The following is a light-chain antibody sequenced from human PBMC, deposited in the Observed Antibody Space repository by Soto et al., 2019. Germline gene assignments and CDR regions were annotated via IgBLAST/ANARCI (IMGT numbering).Light chain of an antibody. CDR2: EVS. CDR1: SSDVGGYKY. CDR3: SSYTSAQTYV. J-gene: IGLJ1*01. V-gene: IGLV2-14*03. Sequence: QSVLTQPASVSGSPGQSITISCTGTSSDVGGYKYVSWYQQHPGKAPKLMIYEVSNRPSGVPNRFSGSKSGNTASLTISGLQGEDEATYYCSSYTSAQTYVFGNGTRSP.